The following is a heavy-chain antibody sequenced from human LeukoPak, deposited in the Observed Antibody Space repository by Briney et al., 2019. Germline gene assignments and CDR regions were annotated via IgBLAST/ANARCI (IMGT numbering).Heavy chain of an antibody. CDR3: AREIYDASAYLYFDY. D-gene: IGHD3-22*01. V-gene: IGHV4-4*07. CDR2: WRPSGNN. J-gene: IGHJ4*02. Sequence: SETLSLTCTVSGGSISTYDWSWIRQPAGKGLEWVGRWRPSGNNKYNPSLSSRATMSVDTSKNQLSLKLTSVTAADTAVYYCAREIYDASAYLYFDYWGQGSLVTVSS. CDR1: GGSISTYD.